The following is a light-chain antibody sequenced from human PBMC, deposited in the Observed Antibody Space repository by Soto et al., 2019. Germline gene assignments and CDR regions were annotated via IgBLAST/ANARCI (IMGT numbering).Light chain of an antibody. CDR2: ASS. CDR3: QQYNYRPPYT. Sequence: EIVLTQSPGTLSLSPGERATLSCKTSQTSGSNFLAWYQHKPGQAPRLLIYASSNRATGIPDRFSGSASGPDFTLTINRLEPEDFAVYYCQQYNYRPPYTFGQGTKVDIK. J-gene: IGKJ2*01. V-gene: IGKV3-20*01. CDR1: QTSGSNF.